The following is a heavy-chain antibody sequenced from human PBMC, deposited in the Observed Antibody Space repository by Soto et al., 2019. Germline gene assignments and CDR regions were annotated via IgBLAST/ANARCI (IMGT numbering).Heavy chain of an antibody. CDR2: ILYDGSNK. J-gene: IGHJ6*03. CDR3: ANSGLGYCSSTSCPENEYYYYYYYMDV. D-gene: IGHD2-2*01. Sequence: PGGSLRLSCAASGFTFSSYGMHWVRQAPGKGLEWVAVILYDGSNKYYADSVKGRFTISRDNSKNTLYLQMNSLRAEDTAVYYCANSGLGYCSSTSCPENEYYYYYYYMDVWGKGTTVTVSS. V-gene: IGHV3-30*18. CDR1: GFTFSSYG.